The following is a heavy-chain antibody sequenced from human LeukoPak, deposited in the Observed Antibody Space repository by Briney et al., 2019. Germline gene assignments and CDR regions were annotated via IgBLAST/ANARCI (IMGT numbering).Heavy chain of an antibody. J-gene: IGHJ5*02. CDR3: ARDHSRRIQLWEGNWFDP. Sequence: SVKLSCNPSGYTFTGHYMHRERQAPAPRLERMGEIDPNSGGTNYAQKFQGRVTMTRETSISTAYRELSRLRSDDTAVYYCARDHSRRIQLWEGNWFDPWGQGTLVTVSS. V-gene: IGHV1-2*02. CDR1: GYTFTGHY. D-gene: IGHD5-18*01. CDR2: IDPNSGGT.